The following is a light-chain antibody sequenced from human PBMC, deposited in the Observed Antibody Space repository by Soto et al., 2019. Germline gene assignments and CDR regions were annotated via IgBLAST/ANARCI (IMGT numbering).Light chain of an antibody. CDR1: ESTIGRNY. CDR3: VAWDDIVGGGV. V-gene: IGLV1-47*01. J-gene: IGLJ7*01. CDR2: RND. Sequence: QSVLTQPPTASGTPGQRVTISCSGSESTIGRNYVYWYQQVPGTAPKLVIYRNDQRPSGVPDRFSCSKSGTSASLAISGLRSEDEADYYCVAWDDIVGGGVFGGGTQLTVL.